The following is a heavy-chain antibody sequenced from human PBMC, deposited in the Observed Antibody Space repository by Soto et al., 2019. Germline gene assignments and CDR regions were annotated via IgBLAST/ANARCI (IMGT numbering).Heavy chain of an antibody. V-gene: IGHV4-31*03. J-gene: IGHJ6*02. CDR1: GGSISSGGYY. CDR2: IYYSGST. D-gene: IGHD3-16*01. CDR3: ARDLGVYGYFYYGMDV. Sequence: QVQLQESGPGLVKPSQTLSLTCPVSGGSISSGGYYWSWIRQHPGKGLEWIGYIYYSGSTYYNPSLKSRVTISVYTSKNQFSLKLGSVTAADTAVYYCARDLGVYGYFYYGMDVWGQGTTVTVSS.